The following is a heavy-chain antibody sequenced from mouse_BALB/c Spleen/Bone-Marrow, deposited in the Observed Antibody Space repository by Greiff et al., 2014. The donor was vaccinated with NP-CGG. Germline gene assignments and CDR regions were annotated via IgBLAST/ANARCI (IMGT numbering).Heavy chain of an antibody. CDR1: GYTFTDYN. V-gene: IGHV1S29*02. Sequence: VQLQQSGPELVKPGASVKISCKASGYTFTDYNMHWVKQSHGKSLEWIVYIYPHNGGNGYNQKFKNKATVTVDSSSSTAYMELRSLTSEDSAVYYCARSRGTTATTYYFDYWGQGTTLTVSS. CDR2: IYPHNGGN. D-gene: IGHD1-2*01. J-gene: IGHJ2*01. CDR3: ARSRGTTATTYYFDY.